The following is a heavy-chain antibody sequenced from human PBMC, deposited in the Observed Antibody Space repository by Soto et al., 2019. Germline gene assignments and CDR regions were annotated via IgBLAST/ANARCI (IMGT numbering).Heavy chain of an antibody. CDR1: GGSISSGDYY. Sequence: QVQLQESGPGLVKPSQTLSLTCTVSGGSISSGDYYWSWIRQPPGKGLEWIGYIYYSGSTYYNPSLKSRVTISVDTSKNQFSLKLSSVTAADTAVYYCARGPRLMVRGGMGRFDPWGQGTLVTVSS. J-gene: IGHJ5*02. V-gene: IGHV4-30-4*01. CDR3: ARGPRLMVRGGMGRFDP. D-gene: IGHD3-10*01. CDR2: IYYSGST.